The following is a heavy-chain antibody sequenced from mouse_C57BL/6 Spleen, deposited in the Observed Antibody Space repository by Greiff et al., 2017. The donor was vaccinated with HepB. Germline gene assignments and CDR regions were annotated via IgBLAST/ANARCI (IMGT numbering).Heavy chain of an antibody. V-gene: IGHV5-17*01. CDR2: ISSGSSTI. J-gene: IGHJ4*01. CDR3: ARAHHSYAMDY. CDR1: GFTFSDYG. Sequence: EVKLVESGGGLVKPGGSLKLSCAASGFTFSDYGMHWVRQAPEKGLEWVAYISSGSSTIYYADTVKGRFTISRDNAKNTLFLQMTSLRSEDTAMYYCARAHHSYAMDYWGQGTSVTVSS.